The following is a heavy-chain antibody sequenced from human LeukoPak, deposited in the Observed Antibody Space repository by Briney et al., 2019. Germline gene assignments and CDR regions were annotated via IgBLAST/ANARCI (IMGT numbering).Heavy chain of an antibody. Sequence: PGGSLRLSCAASGFTSSIYAMSWVRQAPGKGLEWVSAISGSGGSTYYADSVKGRFTISRDNSKNTLYLQMNSLRAEDTAVYYCAKGPAPIAVAGTDYWGQGTLVTVSS. J-gene: IGHJ4*02. CDR1: GFTSSIYA. CDR3: AKGPAPIAVAGTDY. V-gene: IGHV3-23*01. CDR2: ISGSGGST. D-gene: IGHD6-19*01.